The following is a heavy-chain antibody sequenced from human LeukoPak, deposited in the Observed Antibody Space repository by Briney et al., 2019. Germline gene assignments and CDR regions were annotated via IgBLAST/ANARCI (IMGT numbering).Heavy chain of an antibody. Sequence: GGSLRLSXAASGFTFSSYWMSWVRQAPGKGLEWVANIKQDGSEKYYVDSVKGRFTISRDNAKNSLYLQMNSLRAEDTAVYYCARVRRYCSSTSCYRGGYAFDIWGQGTMVTVSS. D-gene: IGHD2-2*01. CDR1: GFTFSSYW. CDR3: ARVRRYCSSTSCYRGGYAFDI. J-gene: IGHJ3*02. CDR2: IKQDGSEK. V-gene: IGHV3-7*01.